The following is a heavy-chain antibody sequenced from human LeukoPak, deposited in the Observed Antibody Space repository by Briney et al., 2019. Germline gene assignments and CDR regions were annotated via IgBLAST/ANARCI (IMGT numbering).Heavy chain of an antibody. CDR3: ARDTGGAGSPLDY. D-gene: IGHD3-10*01. CDR1: GGSISSGGYY. V-gene: IGHV4-30-2*01. CDR2: IYHSGST. J-gene: IGHJ4*02. Sequence: PSQTLSLTCTVSGGSISSGGYYWSWIRQPPGKGLEWIGYIYHSGSTYYNPSLKSRVTISVDRSKNQFSLKLSSVTAADTAVYYCARDTGGAGSPLDYWGQGTLVTVSS.